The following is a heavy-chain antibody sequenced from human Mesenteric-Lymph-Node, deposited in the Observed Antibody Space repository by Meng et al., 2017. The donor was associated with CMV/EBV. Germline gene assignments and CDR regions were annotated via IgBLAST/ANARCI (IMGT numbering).Heavy chain of an antibody. J-gene: IGHJ4*02. Sequence: ESLKISCAVSGFTVSVSHMNWVRQAPGKGLEWISVICSGDTTHYAESVKGRFTISRDNSMNTLYLQMNSLRAEDTAVYHCVVGYDSRKVAYWGQGTLVTVSS. CDR3: VVGYDSRKVAY. D-gene: IGHD3-16*01. CDR2: ICSGDTT. V-gene: IGHV3-53*01. CDR1: GFTVSVSH.